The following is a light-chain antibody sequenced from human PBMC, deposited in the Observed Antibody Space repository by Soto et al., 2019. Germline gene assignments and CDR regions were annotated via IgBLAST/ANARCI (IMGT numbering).Light chain of an antibody. V-gene: IGKV3-20*01. CDR3: QQYNSSPNT. J-gene: IGKJ2*01. CDR2: GAS. Sequence: EIVLTQSPGTLSLSPGDRATLSCRASQRVSSSYLAWYQQKPGQAPRLLIYGASSRATGIPDRFSGSGSGTDFTLTITRLEPEDFAVYYCQQYNSSPNTFGQGTKVEIE. CDR1: QRVSSSY.